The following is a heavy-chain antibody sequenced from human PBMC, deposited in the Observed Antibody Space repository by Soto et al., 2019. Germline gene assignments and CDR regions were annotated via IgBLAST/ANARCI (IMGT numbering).Heavy chain of an antibody. D-gene: IGHD2-15*01. J-gene: IGHJ4*02. CDR3: TKYRRTDAEGYSFDY. CDR1: AASLSPSY. V-gene: IGHV4-59*01. CDR2: IHYSGST. Sequence: SETLSLTSTVSAASLSPSYPSCIRQTPGKVLEWVGYIHYSGSTNYDPSLKSRVTMSVDSAKNQFSLQLSSVTAADTAVYFCTKYRRTDAEGYSFDYWGQGALVT.